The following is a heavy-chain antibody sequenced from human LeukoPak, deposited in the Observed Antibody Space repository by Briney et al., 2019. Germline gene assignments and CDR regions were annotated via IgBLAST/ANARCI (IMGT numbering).Heavy chain of an antibody. V-gene: IGHV1-8*01. J-gene: IGHJ4*02. CDR2: MNPNSGNT. D-gene: IGHD2-15*01. CDR3: ASGYCSGGSCSYHFDY. Sequence: GASVKVSCKASGYTFTSYDINWVRQATGQGLEWMGWMNPNSGNTGYAQKFQGRVTMTRNTSISTAYMELSSLRSEDTAVYYCASGYCSGGSCSYHFDYWGQGTLVTVSS. CDR1: GYTFTSYD.